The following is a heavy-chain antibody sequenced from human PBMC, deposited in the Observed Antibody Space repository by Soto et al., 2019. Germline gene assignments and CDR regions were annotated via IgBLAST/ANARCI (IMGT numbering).Heavy chain of an antibody. V-gene: IGHV3-21*01. D-gene: IGHD3-22*01. Sequence: GGSLRLSCAASGFTFSSYSMNWVRQAPGKGLEWVSSISSSSSYIYYADSVKGRFTISRDNAKNSLYLQMNSLRAEDTAVYYCARDHRGYYDSSDWGQGTLVTVSS. J-gene: IGHJ4*02. CDR2: ISSSSSYI. CDR1: GFTFSSYS. CDR3: ARDHRGYYDSSD.